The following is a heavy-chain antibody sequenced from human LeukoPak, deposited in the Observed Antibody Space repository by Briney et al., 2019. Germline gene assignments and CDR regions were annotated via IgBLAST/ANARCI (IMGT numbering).Heavy chain of an antibody. J-gene: IGHJ1*01. D-gene: IGHD6-19*01. Sequence: SGTLSLTCAVSGGSISSDNWWSWVRQPPGKRLEWIGEIHPRGGTNYNPSLQSRVTISVDKSNNHFSLRLTSVTAADTAVYYCTTNGWYCLDHWGQGALVTVSS. CDR1: GGSISSDNW. V-gene: IGHV4-4*02. CDR2: IHPRGGT. CDR3: TTNGWYCLDH.